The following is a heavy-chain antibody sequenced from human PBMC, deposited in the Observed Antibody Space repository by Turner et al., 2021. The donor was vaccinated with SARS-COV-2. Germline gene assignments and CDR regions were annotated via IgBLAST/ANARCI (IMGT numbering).Heavy chain of an antibody. Sequence: DVQLGESGGCVVQPGGSLRLSCAASGFTFSSYWMSWVRQAPGKAMEWVGNIKQDGSEKYYVDSVKGRFTITRDNAKNKLYLQMNRLRAEDTAVYYCARLHTSSWYLDYWGQGTLVTVSS. D-gene: IGHD6-13*01. CDR2: IKQDGSEK. CDR3: ARLHTSSWYLDY. CDR1: GFTFSSYW. V-gene: IGHV3-7*03. J-gene: IGHJ4*02.